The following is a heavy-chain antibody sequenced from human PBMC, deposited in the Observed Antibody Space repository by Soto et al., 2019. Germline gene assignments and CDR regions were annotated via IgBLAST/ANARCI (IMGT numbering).Heavy chain of an antibody. V-gene: IGHV3-23*01. CDR2: ISGSGGST. CDR3: AKSVSVYSSGWYPLDYFDY. Sequence: GGSLRLSCAASGFTFSCYAMSWVRQAPGKGLEWVSAISGSGGSTYYADSVKGRFTISRDNSKNTLYLQMNSLRAEDTAVYYCAKSVSVYSSGWYPLDYFDYWGQGTLVTVSS. J-gene: IGHJ4*02. D-gene: IGHD6-19*01. CDR1: GFTFSCYA.